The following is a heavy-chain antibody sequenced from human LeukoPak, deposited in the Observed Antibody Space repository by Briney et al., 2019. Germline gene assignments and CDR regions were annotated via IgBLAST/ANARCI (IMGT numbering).Heavy chain of an antibody. D-gene: IGHD3-10*01. CDR3: APGWFGDWTEPLNWFDP. V-gene: IGHV3-43*02. Sequence: GGSLRLSCAASGFTFDDYAMHWVRQAPGKGLEWVSLISGDGGSTYYADSVKGRFTISRDNSKNSLYLQMNSLRTEDTALYYCAPGWFGDWTEPLNWFDPWGQGTLVTVSS. CDR1: GFTFDDYA. J-gene: IGHJ5*02. CDR2: ISGDGGST.